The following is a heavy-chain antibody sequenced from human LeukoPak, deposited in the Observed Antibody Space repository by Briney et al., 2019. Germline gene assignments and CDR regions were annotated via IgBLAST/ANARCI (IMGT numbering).Heavy chain of an antibody. J-gene: IGHJ4*02. Sequence: GGSLRLSCAASGFTFSDYYMSWIRQAPGKGLEWVSYISSSGSTIYYADSVKGRFTISRDNAKNARYLQRNSLRAEDTAVYYRARGDSSGYPAYWRQGTLVSVSS. V-gene: IGHV3-11*01. CDR3: ARGDSSGYPAY. CDR1: GFTFSDYY. D-gene: IGHD3-22*01. CDR2: ISSSGSTI.